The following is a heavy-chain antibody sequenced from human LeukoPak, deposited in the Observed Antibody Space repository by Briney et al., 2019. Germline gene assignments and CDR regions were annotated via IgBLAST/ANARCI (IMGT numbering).Heavy chain of an antibody. V-gene: IGHV3-7*01. D-gene: IGHD3-3*01. CDR1: GFTFSSYW. J-gene: IGHJ4*02. CDR3: ASVTIFGVVIDY. CDR2: IKQDGSEK. Sequence: PGGSLRLSCAASGFTFSSYWMSWVRQAPGKGLEWVANIKQDGSEKYYVDSVKGRFTISRDNAKNSLYLQMDSLRAEDTAVYYCASVTIFGVVIDYWGQGTLVTVSS.